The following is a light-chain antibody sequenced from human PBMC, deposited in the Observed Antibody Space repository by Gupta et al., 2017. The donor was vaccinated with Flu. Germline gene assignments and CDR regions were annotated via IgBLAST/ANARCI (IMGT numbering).Light chain of an antibody. J-gene: IGLJ3*02. CDR2: GNS. Sequence: QSVLTQPPSVSGAPGQMVTISCTGSSSNIGAGYDVHWYQQLPGTAPKLLMYGNSNRPSGVPDRFSGSKSGTSAYLAITGLQAEDEADYYGQSYDSSLSAHGVFGGGTKLTVL. CDR3: QSYDSSLSAHGV. CDR1: SSNIGAGYD. V-gene: IGLV1-40*01.